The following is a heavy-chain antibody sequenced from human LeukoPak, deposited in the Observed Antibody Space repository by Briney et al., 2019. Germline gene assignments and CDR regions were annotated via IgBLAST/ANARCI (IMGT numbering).Heavy chain of an antibody. CDR2: INHSGST. V-gene: IGHV4-34*01. D-gene: IGHD3-10*01. CDR1: GGSFSGYY. CDR3: ASSLIVLPGTPDYYGSGSSYFDY. J-gene: IGHJ4*02. Sequence: PSETLSLTCAVYGGSFSGYYWSWIRQPPGKGLEWIGEINHSGSTNYNPSLKSRVTISVDTSKNQFSLKLSSVTAADTAVYYCASSLIVLPGTPDYYGSGSSYFDYWGQGTLVTVSS.